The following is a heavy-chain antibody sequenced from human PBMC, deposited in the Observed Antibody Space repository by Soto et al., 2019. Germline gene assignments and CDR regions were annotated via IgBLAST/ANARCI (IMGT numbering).Heavy chain of an antibody. V-gene: IGHV3-15*01. CDR2: IKSKTDGGTT. J-gene: IGHJ4*02. D-gene: IGHD2-2*03. Sequence: LRLSCAASGFTFSSYAMHWVRQAPGKGLEWVGHIKSKTDGGTTDYAAPVKGRFTISRDDSKNTLYLQMNSLKTEDTAVYYCTTGYCSSTSCPMAFDYWGQGTLVTVSS. CDR3: TTGYCSSTSCPMAFDY. CDR1: GFTFSSYA.